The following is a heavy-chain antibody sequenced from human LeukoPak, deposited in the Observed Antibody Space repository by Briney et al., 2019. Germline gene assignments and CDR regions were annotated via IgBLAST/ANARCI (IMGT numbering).Heavy chain of an antibody. CDR2: IKKDGSEK. V-gene: IGHV3-7*01. CDR3: ARPHNYDSSGLDY. CDR1: GFTFSSYW. Sequence: GGSLRLSCAASGFTFSSYWMSWVRQAPGKGLEWVGNIKKDGSEKYYVESLKGRFTISRDNVKNSLYLQMNSLRAEDTAVYYCARPHNYDSSGLDYWGQGTLVTVSS. J-gene: IGHJ4*02. D-gene: IGHD3-22*01.